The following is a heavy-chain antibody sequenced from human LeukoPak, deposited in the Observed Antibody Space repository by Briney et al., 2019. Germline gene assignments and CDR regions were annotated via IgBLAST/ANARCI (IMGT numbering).Heavy chain of an antibody. CDR2: IGTAGDT. J-gene: IGHJ6*02. Sequence: GGSLRLSCAASGFTFSSYDMHWVRQATGKGLEWVSAIGTAGDTYYPGSVKGRFTISRENAKNSLNLQMNSLRAGDTAVYYCARGPRPDYYYYYGMDVWGQGTTVTVSS. CDR3: ARGPRPDYYYYYGMDV. CDR1: GFTFSSYD. V-gene: IGHV3-13*01.